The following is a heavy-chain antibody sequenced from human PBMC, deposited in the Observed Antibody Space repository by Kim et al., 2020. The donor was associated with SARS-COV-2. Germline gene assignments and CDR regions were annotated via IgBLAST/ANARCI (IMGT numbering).Heavy chain of an antibody. D-gene: IGHD3-10*01. CDR2: ISSSSSYI. V-gene: IGHV3-21*01. CDR1: GFTFSSYS. J-gene: IGHJ6*02. Sequence: GGSLRLSCAASGFTFSSYSMNWVRQAPGKGLEWVSSISSSSSYIYYADSVKGRFTISRDNAKNSLYLQMNSLRAEDTAVYYCARDIWFGELLQHYYYYYGMDGWGQGTTVTVSS. CDR3: ARDIWFGELLQHYYYYYGMDG.